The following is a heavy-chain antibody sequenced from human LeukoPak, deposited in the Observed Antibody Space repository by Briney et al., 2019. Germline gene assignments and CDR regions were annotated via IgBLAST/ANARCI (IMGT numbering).Heavy chain of an antibody. Sequence: GESLKISCKGSGYSFSTSWIAWVRPMPGKGLEWMGIIYPGDSDTKYSPSFQGQVTISADKSIATAYLQWSSLKASDTAIYYCARRQGWKVPPVNGSYYYGLDVWGQGTTVIVSS. J-gene: IGHJ6*02. V-gene: IGHV5-51*01. CDR1: GYSFSTSW. D-gene: IGHD2-2*01. CDR3: ARRQGWKVPPVNGSYYYGLDV. CDR2: IYPGDSDT.